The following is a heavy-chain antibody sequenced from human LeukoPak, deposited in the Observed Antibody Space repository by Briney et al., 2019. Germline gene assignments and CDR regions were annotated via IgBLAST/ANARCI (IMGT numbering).Heavy chain of an antibody. CDR3: AKGSESDY. CDR1: GFTFGSYG. J-gene: IGHJ4*02. Sequence: GGSLRLSCAASGFTFGSYGMHWVRQAPGKGLEWVALISYDGSNKYYADSVKGRFTISRDNSKNTLSLQMNTLRAEDTAVYYCAKGSESDYWGQGTLVTVSS. D-gene: IGHD3-10*01. V-gene: IGHV3-30*18. CDR2: ISYDGSNK.